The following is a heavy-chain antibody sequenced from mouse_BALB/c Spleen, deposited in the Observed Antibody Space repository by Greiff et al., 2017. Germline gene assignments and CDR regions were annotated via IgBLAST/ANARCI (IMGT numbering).Heavy chain of an antibody. CDR1: GYTFTSYW. CDR2: IDPSDSET. CDR3: ACYGNYDAMDY. V-gene: IGHV1-74*01. D-gene: IGHD2-1*01. J-gene: IGHJ4*01. Sequence: VQLQQSGDDLVKPGASVKLSCKASGYTFTSYWMNWVKQRPGRGLEWIGRIDPSDSETHYNQKFKDKATLTVDKSSSTAYIQLSSLTSEDSAVYYCACYGNYDAMDYWGQGTSVTVSS.